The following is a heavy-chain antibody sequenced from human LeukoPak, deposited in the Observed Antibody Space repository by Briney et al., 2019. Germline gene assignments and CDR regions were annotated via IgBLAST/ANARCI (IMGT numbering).Heavy chain of an antibody. Sequence: GGSLRLSCAASGFTFTHYGMNWVRQAPGKGLEWVSGIISSGATTYYTDSVKGRFTISRDNSKNTVYLQMNSLRAEDTAVYYCAREGYSPYWGQGTLVTVSS. CDR2: IISSGATT. CDR3: AREGYSPY. D-gene: IGHD6-13*01. V-gene: IGHV3-23*01. CDR1: GFTFTHYG. J-gene: IGHJ4*02.